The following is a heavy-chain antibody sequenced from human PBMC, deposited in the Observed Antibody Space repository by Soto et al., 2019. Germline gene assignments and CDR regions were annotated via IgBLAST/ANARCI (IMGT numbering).Heavy chain of an antibody. V-gene: IGHV4-4*02. CDR1: GGSISNSHY. CDR2: ISHSGSV. D-gene: IGHD6-19*01. CDR3: ASSFGWYAIDY. Sequence: QVLLQESGPGLVQPSGTLSLSCAVSGGSISNSHYWGWVRQPPGKGLEWVGDISHSGSVNYNPSLKSRFTISIDKPNNHFSLKLSSVTAADTAVYYCASSFGWYAIDYWGQGTLVIVSS. J-gene: IGHJ4*02.